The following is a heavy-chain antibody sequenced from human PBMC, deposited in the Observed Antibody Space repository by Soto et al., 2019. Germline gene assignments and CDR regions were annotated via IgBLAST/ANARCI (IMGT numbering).Heavy chain of an antibody. CDR3: ARDHVVSRNWFDP. Sequence: PGGSMRLSCAAAGFNFSSYWMHWVRKDPGKGLVWVSRINSDGSSTSYADSVKGRFTISRDNAKNTLYLQMNSLRAEDTAVYYCARDHVVSRNWFDPWGQGTLVTVSS. CDR2: INSDGSST. J-gene: IGHJ5*02. D-gene: IGHD2-21*01. CDR1: GFNFSSYW. V-gene: IGHV3-74*01.